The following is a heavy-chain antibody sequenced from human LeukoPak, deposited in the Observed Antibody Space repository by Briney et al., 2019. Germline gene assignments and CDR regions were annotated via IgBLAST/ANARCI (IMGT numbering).Heavy chain of an antibody. D-gene: IGHD3-22*01. CDR1: EFTFSSYS. V-gene: IGHV3-23*01. CDR2: ISGSGDNT. Sequence: GGSLRLSCAASEFTFSSYSMSWVRQAPGKGLEWVSGISGSGDNTYYADSVKGRFTISRDNSKNTLYVQVNSLGTEDTAAYYCAKGSYYDSSGSFYFDYWGQGTLVTVSS. CDR3: AKGSYYDSSGSFYFDY. J-gene: IGHJ4*02.